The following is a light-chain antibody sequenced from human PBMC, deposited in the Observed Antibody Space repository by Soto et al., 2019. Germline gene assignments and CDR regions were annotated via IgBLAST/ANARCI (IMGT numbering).Light chain of an antibody. Sequence: QSALTQPASVSGSPGQSITISCTGTSSDVGGYNSVSWYQHHPGKAPKLMIFDVSDRPSGVSSRFSGSKSGNTASLTISGLQAEDEADYNCSSYTTSSTPHYVFGPGTKLTVL. J-gene: IGLJ1*01. V-gene: IGLV2-14*03. CDR3: SSYTTSSTPHYV. CDR1: SSDVGGYNS. CDR2: DVS.